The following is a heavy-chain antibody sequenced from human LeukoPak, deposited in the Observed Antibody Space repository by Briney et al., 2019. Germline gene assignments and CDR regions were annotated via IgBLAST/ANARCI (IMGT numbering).Heavy chain of an antibody. V-gene: IGHV3-30*18. Sequence: GGSLRLSCAASGFTFSSYGMHWVRQAPGKGLEWVAVISYDGSNKYYADSVKGRFTISRDNSKNTLYLQMNSLRAEDTAVYYCAKDSEYSSSWNYFDYWGQGTLVTVSS. CDR3: AKDSEYSSSWNYFDY. J-gene: IGHJ4*02. CDR1: GFTFSSYG. CDR2: ISYDGSNK. D-gene: IGHD6-13*01.